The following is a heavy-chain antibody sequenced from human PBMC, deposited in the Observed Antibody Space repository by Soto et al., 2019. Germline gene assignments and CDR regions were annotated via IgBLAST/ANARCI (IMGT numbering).Heavy chain of an antibody. CDR1: GFTFNAYA. CDR3: AMVGSDDVIPVDH. J-gene: IGHJ5*02. CDR2: IGGSGGNR. V-gene: IGHV3-23*01. Sequence: EVQLLESGGGLVQPGGSLRLSCAASGFTFNAYAMTWVRQAPGKGLEWVSAIGGSGGNRYYAASVKGRFTISRDNSKHTLDLQMSRLRVEDTAVYYSAMVGSDDVIPVDHGGQGSMIPVSS. D-gene: IGHD1-26*01.